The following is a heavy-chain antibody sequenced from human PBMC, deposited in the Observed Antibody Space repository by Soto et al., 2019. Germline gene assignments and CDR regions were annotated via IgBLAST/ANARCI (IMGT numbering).Heavy chain of an antibody. CDR2: ISYDGSNK. D-gene: IGHD6-19*01. V-gene: IGHV3-30*18. CDR1: GFTFSSYG. J-gene: IGHJ4*02. CDR3: AKVGITVAGIYFDY. Sequence: GGSLRLSCAASGFTFSSYGMHWVRQAPGKGLEWVAVISYDGSNKYYADSVKGRFTISRDNSKNTLYLQMNSLRAEDTAVYYCAKVGITVAGIYFDYWGQGTLVTVSS.